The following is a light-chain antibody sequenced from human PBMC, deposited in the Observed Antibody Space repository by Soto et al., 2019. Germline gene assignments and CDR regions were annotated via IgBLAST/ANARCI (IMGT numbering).Light chain of an antibody. J-gene: IGLJ2*01. CDR3: SSYTGSSTLVV. V-gene: IGLV2-14*01. CDR2: EVS. CDR1: GSDVGGYNF. Sequence: QSALTQPASVSGSPGQSITISCTGTGSDVGGYNFVSWYQQHPGKAPKLMIFEVSNRPSGVSNRFSGSKSGNTASLTISGLQVEAEADYYCSSYTGSSTLVVFGGGTQLTVL.